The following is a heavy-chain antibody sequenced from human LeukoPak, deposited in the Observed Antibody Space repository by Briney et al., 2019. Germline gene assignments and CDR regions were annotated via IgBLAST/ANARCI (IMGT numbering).Heavy chain of an antibody. CDR2: IYYSGST. D-gene: IGHD5-18*01. J-gene: IGHJ4*02. Sequence: SETLSLTCTVSGGSISSYYWSWIRQPPGKGLEWIGYIYYSGSTNYNPSLKSRVTISVDTSKNQFSLKLSSVTAADTAVYYCARGLTAMVDYWGQGTLVAVSS. CDR3: ARGLTAMVDY. V-gene: IGHV4-59*01. CDR1: GGSISSYY.